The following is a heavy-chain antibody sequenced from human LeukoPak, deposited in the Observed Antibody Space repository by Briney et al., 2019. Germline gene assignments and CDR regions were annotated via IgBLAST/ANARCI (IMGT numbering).Heavy chain of an antibody. Sequence: GGSLRLSCAASGFTFSNAWMSWVRQAPGMGLEWVGRIRSKTDGGTTDYAAPVKGRFTISRDDSKNTLYLQMNSLKTEDTAVYYCTANYDYVWGSDYWGQGTLVTVSS. J-gene: IGHJ4*02. V-gene: IGHV3-15*01. CDR3: TANYDYVWGSDY. CDR1: GFTFSNAW. D-gene: IGHD3-16*01. CDR2: IRSKTDGGTT.